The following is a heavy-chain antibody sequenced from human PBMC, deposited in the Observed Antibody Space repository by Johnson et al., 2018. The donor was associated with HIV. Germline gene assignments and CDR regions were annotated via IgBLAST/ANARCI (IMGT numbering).Heavy chain of an antibody. CDR3: TTGRALSFLPPPFDI. D-gene: IGHD3-16*02. CDR2: INWNGGST. V-gene: IGHV3-20*04. CDR1: GFTFDDFG. J-gene: IGHJ3*02. Sequence: EVQLVESGGGVVQPGRSLRLSCAASGFTFDDFGMSWVRPAPGKGLEWVSGINWNGGSTGYADSVKGRFTISRDNAKNSLYLQMNSLETEDTAMYYCTTGRALSFLPPPFDIWGQGTMVTVSS.